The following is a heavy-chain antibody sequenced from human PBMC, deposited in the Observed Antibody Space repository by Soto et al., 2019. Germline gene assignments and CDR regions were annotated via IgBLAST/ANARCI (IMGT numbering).Heavy chain of an antibody. CDR3: ARIVPWDDYGDHGGENYFDY. D-gene: IGHD4-17*01. J-gene: IGHJ4*02. Sequence: SETLSLTCTVSGGSISSSSYYWGWIRQPPGKGLEWIGSIYYSGSTYYNPSLKSRVTISVDTSKNQFSLKLSSVTAADTAVYYCARIVPWDDYGDHGGENYFDYWGQGTLVTVSS. CDR1: GGSISSSSYY. CDR2: IYYSGST. V-gene: IGHV4-39*01.